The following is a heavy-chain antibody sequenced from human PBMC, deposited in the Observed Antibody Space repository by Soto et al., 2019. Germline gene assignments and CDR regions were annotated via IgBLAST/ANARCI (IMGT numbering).Heavy chain of an antibody. D-gene: IGHD1-7*01. Sequence: SGGSLRLSCAASGFTFSSYGMTWVRQAPGKGLEWVSFSSATGAGTYYADSVKGRFTIPRDNSKNTLYLQMTSLRADDTAVYYCAKDRRAGGNYGFYSDFWGQGALVTVSS. CDR2: SSATGAGT. CDR1: GFTFSSYG. J-gene: IGHJ4*02. V-gene: IGHV3-23*01. CDR3: AKDRRAGGNYGFYSDF.